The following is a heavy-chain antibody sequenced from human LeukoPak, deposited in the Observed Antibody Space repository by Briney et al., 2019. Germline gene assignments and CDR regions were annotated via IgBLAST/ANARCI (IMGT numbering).Heavy chain of an antibody. CDR2: INHSGST. CDR1: GGSSSGYY. Sequence: PETLSLTSAVYGGSSSGYYWSWIRQPPGKGLEWIGEINHSGSTNYNPSLKSRVTISVDTSKNQFSLKLSSVTAADTAVYYCATTNRIVGATYYFDYWGQGTLVTVSS. V-gene: IGHV4-34*01. D-gene: IGHD1-26*01. CDR3: ATTNRIVGATYYFDY. J-gene: IGHJ4*02.